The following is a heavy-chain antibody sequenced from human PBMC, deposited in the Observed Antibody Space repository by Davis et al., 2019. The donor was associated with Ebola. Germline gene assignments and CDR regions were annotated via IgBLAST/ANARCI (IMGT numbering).Heavy chain of an antibody. J-gene: IGHJ4*02. V-gene: IGHV5-51*01. CDR3: AGGMMGFRFDH. D-gene: IGHD3-16*01. Sequence: GESLKISCEGSGYDLTTYWIAWVRQTPGKGVEWMAMIYPHDSQTKYNPSFQGLITVSVDRSIPTAYLQWNSLKASDTAMYFCAGGMMGFRFDHWGQGTPVTVPS. CDR2: IYPHDSQT. CDR1: GYDLTTYW.